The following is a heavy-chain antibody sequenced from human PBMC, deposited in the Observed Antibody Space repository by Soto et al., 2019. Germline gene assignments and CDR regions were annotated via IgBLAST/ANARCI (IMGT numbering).Heavy chain of an antibody. D-gene: IGHD3-22*01. J-gene: IGHJ4*02. CDR1: GGSISPYY. Sequence: QVQLQESGPGLVKPSETLSLTCTVSGGSISPYYWSWIRQPPGKGLEWIGFIYYSGSTNYNPSLKSRVTLSVDTSQNQSSLMLTSVTAADTAVYYCARPRSSGYAGEFDYWGQGTLVTVSS. CDR2: IYYSGST. V-gene: IGHV4-59*01. CDR3: ARPRSSGYAGEFDY.